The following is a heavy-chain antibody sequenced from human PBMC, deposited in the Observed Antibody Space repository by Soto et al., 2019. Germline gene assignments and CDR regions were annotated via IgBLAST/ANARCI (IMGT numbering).Heavy chain of an antibody. CDR3: VKDLNYDFWSGYNYYALEN. Sequence: GGSLRLSGAASGFTDSSNYMSRDRQAPGKGLEWVSVIYSGGSTSYADSVKGRFSISRDNPKKTVFLDVTSLRAEDTAKYYCVKDLNYDFWSGYNYYALENWGQGTTVTVSS. V-gene: IGHV3-53*01. D-gene: IGHD3-3*01. CDR1: GFTDSSNY. CDR2: IYSGGST. J-gene: IGHJ6*02.